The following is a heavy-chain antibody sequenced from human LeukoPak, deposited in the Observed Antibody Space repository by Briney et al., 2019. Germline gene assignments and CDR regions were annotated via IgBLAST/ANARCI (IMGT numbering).Heavy chain of an antibody. CDR3: ARAPVTMIVVVINYGMDV. CDR2: ISYDGSNK. Sequence: QPGGSLRLSCAASGFTFSSYAMHWVRQAPGKGLEWGAVISYDGSNKYYADSVKGRFTISRDNSKNTLYLQMNSLRAEDTAVYYCARAPVTMIVVVINYGMDVWGQGTTVTVSS. CDR1: GFTFSSYA. D-gene: IGHD3-22*01. J-gene: IGHJ6*02. V-gene: IGHV3-30*04.